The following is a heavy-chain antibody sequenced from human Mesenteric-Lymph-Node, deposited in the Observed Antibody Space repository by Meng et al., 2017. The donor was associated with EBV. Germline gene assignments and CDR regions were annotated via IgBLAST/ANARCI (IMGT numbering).Heavy chain of an antibody. J-gene: IGHJ5*02. CDR1: GYTFTGYN. V-gene: IGHV1-2*06. CDR2: INPNSGGT. CDR3: ARVYGSGSPNH. D-gene: IGHD3-10*01. Sequence: AEVKTPGDLVTGSCNASGYTFTGYNRHWVRQAPGQGLEWMGRINPNSGGTNYAQKFQGRVTMTRDTSISTAYMELSRLRSDDTAVYYCARVYGSGSPNHWGQGTLVTVSS.